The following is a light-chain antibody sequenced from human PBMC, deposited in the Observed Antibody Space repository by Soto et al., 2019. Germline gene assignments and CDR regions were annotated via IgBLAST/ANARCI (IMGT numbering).Light chain of an antibody. CDR3: QTWGTGVE. Sequence: QSVLTQSPSASPSLGASVTLTCTLSSGVARYSIAWHQQQPEKGPRYLMKVNSDGSHVKGDGISHRFSGSSSGAERHLTISNLQSEDEADYYCQTWGTGVEFGGGTKLTVL. V-gene: IGLV4-69*01. CDR1: SGVARYS. CDR2: VNSDGSH. J-gene: IGLJ2*01.